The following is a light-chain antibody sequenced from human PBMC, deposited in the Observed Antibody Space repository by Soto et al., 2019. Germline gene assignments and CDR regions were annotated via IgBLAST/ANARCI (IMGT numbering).Light chain of an antibody. CDR3: QQYGSSPTWT. CDR2: GAS. J-gene: IGKJ1*01. CDR1: QSVSNNY. Sequence: EIVLTQSPGTLSLSPGERTTLSCRASQSVSNNYLAWYQQKPGQAPRLLIYGASSRATGIPDRFTGSGSVTDFTITISRLEPEEFAVFYCQQYGSSPTWTFGHGTKVEI. V-gene: IGKV3-20*01.